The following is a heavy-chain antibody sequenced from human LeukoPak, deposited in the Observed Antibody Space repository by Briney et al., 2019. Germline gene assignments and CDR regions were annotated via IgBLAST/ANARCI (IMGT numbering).Heavy chain of an antibody. D-gene: IGHD5-18*01. J-gene: IGHJ4*02. CDR2: ISSSSSYI. Sequence: GSLRLSCAASGFTFSSYSMNWVRQAPGKGLEWVSSISSSSSYIYYADSVKGRFTISRDNAKNSLYLQMNSLRAEDTAVYYCARESQTAMAPYFDYWGQGTLVTVSS. CDR1: GFTFSSYS. CDR3: ARESQTAMAPYFDY. V-gene: IGHV3-21*01.